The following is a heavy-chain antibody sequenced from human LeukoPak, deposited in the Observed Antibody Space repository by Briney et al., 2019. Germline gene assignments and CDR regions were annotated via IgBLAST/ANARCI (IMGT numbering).Heavy chain of an antibody. V-gene: IGHV4-59*11. J-gene: IGHJ4*02. D-gene: IGHD5-12*01. CDR3: ARDSGFGGYGK. CDR2: IFYSGST. CDR1: GGSMSSHY. Sequence: PSETLSLTCTVSGGSMSSHYWTWIRQPPGKGLEWIGYIFYSGSTNYNPSLKSRVTISVDTSKNQFSLKLSSVTAADTAVYYCARDSGFGGYGKWGQGTLVTVSS.